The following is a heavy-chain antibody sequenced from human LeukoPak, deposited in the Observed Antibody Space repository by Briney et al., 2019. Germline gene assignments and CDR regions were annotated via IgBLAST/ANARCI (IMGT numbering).Heavy chain of an antibody. CDR3: AREIWDIAAVANWFDP. Sequence: SETLSLTCAVSDDSFSSHYWPWIRQPPGKGLEWIGYIYHSRSTYYNPSLKSRVTISVDRSKNQFSLKLSSVTAADTAVYYCAREIWDIAAVANWFDPWGQGTLVTVSS. CDR1: DDSFSSHY. J-gene: IGHJ5*02. CDR2: IYHSRST. V-gene: IGHV4-30-2*01. D-gene: IGHD6-25*01.